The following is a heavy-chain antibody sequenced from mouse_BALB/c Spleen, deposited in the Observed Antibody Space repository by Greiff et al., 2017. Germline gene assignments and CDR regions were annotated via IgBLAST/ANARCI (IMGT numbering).Heavy chain of an antibody. CDR2: IDPENGDN. V-gene: IGHV14-4*02. D-gene: IGHD1-1*01. CDR1: GFNIKDYY. CDR3: NYYGSSYAMDY. J-gene: IGHJ4*01. Sequence: VQLQQSGAELVRSGASVKLSCTASGFNIKDYYMHWVKQRPEQGLEWIGWIDPENGDNEYAPKFQGKATMTADTSSNTAYLQLSSLTSEDTAVYYCNYYGSSYAMDYWGQGTSVTVSS.